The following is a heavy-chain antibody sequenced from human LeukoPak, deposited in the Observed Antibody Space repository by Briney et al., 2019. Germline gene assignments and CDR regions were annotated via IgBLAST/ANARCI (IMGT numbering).Heavy chain of an antibody. D-gene: IGHD1-26*01. Sequence: GGALRLSCAASGFTFSSDWMSWVRQAPGKGLEWGANIKQDGREKYYVDTVKGRVTISRDNAKNSLYLQMNSLRAQATALYYFARDKIVGATQFDYWGQGTLVTVSS. CDR1: GFTFSSDW. CDR2: IKQDGREK. CDR3: ARDKIVGATQFDY. J-gene: IGHJ4*02. V-gene: IGHV3-7*01.